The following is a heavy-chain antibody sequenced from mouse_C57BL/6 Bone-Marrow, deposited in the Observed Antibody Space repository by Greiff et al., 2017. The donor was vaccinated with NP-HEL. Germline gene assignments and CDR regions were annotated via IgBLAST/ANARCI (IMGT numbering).Heavy chain of an antibody. D-gene: IGHD1-1*01. V-gene: IGHV1-81*01. CDR1: GYTFTSYG. CDR2: IYPRSGNT. J-gene: IGHJ4*01. Sequence: VQVVESGAELARPGASVKLSCKASGYTFTSYGISWVKQRTGQGLEWIGEIYPRSGNTYYNEKFKGKATLTADKSSSTAYMELRSLTSEDSAVYFCAGITTVVAPYAMDYWGQGTSVTVSS. CDR3: AGITTVVAPYAMDY.